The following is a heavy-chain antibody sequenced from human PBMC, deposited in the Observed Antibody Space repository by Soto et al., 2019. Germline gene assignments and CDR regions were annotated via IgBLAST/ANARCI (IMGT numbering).Heavy chain of an antibody. D-gene: IGHD3-3*02. CDR3: ARHSLALRKNNWFDP. V-gene: IGHV4-39*01. Sequence: SETLSLTCTVSGDSIISSDFYWGWVRQPPGKGLEWIGSIFYLGSSYYNPSLKSRVTMSVDTSKNQFSLGLRSVTAADTALYFCARHSLALRKNNWFDPWGQGIMVTVSS. CDR2: IFYLGSS. J-gene: IGHJ5*02. CDR1: GDSIISSDFY.